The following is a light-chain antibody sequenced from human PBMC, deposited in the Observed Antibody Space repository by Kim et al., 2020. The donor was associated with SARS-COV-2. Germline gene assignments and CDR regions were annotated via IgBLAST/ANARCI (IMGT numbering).Light chain of an antibody. CDR1: QTTSSSY. Sequence: SPGERVTLSGRTSQTTSSSYLAWYQQKAGQAPRLLIYGGSNRAAGIPDTFSGGGSETDFTLTISRLEPEDSAVYYCQHFDAAPPYTFGQGTKLEI. J-gene: IGKJ2*01. V-gene: IGKV3-20*01. CDR3: QHFDAAPPYT. CDR2: GGS.